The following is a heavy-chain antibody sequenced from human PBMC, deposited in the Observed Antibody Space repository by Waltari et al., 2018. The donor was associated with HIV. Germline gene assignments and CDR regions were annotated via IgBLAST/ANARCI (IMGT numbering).Heavy chain of an antibody. CDR3: ARDAGDHSFDY. CDR1: GGSISSYY. V-gene: IGHV4-59*01. Sequence: QVQLQESGPGLVKPSETLSLTCTVSGGSISSYYWSWIRQPPGKGLEWIGYIYYSGSTNYNPSLKSRVTISVDTSKNQFSLKLSSVTAADTAVYYCARDAGDHSFDYWGQGTLVTVSS. J-gene: IGHJ4*02. CDR2: IYYSGST. D-gene: IGHD3-10*01.